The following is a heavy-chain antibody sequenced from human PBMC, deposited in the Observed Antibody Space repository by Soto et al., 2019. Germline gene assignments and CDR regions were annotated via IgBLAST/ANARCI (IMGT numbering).Heavy chain of an antibody. CDR2: IDWDDDK. CDR1: GFSLSTSGMC. CDR3: ARIRVVGVDTPMVTSFDY. J-gene: IGHJ4*02. V-gene: IGHV2-70*01. D-gene: IGHD5-18*01. Sequence: GSGPTLVNPTQTLTLTCTFSGFSLSTSGMCVSWIRQPPGKALEWLALIDWDDDKYYSTSLRTRLTISKDTSKNQVVLTMTNMDPVDTATYYCARIRVVGVDTPMVTSFDYWGQGTLVTVSS.